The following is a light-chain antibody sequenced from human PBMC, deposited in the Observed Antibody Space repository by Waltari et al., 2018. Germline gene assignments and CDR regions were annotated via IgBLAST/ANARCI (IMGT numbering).Light chain of an antibody. J-gene: IGLJ2*01. Sequence: QSALTQPPSASGSPGQSVTISCTGTSSDVGGSKYVSWYQQHPGKAPKLMIFEVNTRPSGVPGRFSGSKSGNTASLTVSGLQAEDEADYYCSSFAGSNLVLFGGGTKLTVL. V-gene: IGLV2-8*01. CDR1: SSDVGGSKY. CDR2: EVN. CDR3: SSFAGSNLVL.